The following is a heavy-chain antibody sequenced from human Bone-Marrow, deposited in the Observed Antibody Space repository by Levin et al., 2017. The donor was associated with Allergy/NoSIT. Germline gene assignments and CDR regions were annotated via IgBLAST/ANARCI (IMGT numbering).Heavy chain of an antibody. J-gene: IGHJ4*02. CDR3: AREDGSTFDS. V-gene: IGHV4-31*03. CDR2: IYYSGST. CDR1: GGSISSGGYH. D-gene: IGHD5-24*01. Sequence: SETLSLTCTVSGGSISSGGYHWSWIRQHAGKGLEWIGYIYYSGSTYYNPSLKSRAMTSLDTSKNQFSLKVTSATAADAAVYYCAREDGSTFDSWGQGTLVTVSS.